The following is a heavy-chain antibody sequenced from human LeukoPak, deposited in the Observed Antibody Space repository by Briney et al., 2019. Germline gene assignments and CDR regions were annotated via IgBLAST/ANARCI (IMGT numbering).Heavy chain of an antibody. Sequence: GGSLRLSCAASGFTFSSYGMHWVRQAPGKGLEWVAFIRYDGSNKYYADSVKGRFTISRDNSKNTLYLQMNSLGAEDTAVYYCAKDRGSSGWSGVDHWGQGTLVTVSS. D-gene: IGHD6-19*01. V-gene: IGHV3-30*02. CDR2: IRYDGSNK. CDR3: AKDRGSSGWSGVDH. CDR1: GFTFSSYG. J-gene: IGHJ4*02.